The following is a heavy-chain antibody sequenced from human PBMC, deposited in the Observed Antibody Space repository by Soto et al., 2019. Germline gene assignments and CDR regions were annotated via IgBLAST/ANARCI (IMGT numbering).Heavy chain of an antibody. CDR1: GYSIGSGSY. CDR2: IYHEGTT. D-gene: IGHD6-19*01. V-gene: IGHV4-38-2*02. CDR3: ARVHVMVVAGSTFDY. J-gene: IGHJ4*01. Sequence: SETLSLTCTVFGYSIGSGSYWAWIRQPTGKVPEWIAIIYHEGTTFYNPYLKSRITISVDTSNNQFSLKLTSVTAEDTAVYYCARVHVMVVAGSTFDYWGHGTLVTVSS.